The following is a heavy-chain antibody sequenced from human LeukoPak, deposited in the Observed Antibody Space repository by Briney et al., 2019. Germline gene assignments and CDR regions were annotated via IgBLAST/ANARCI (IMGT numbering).Heavy chain of an antibody. CDR1: GGSITNTNY. Sequence: PSETLSLTCGVSGGSITNTNYWTWVRQPPGKGLEWIGGVKLQGSTNYNPSLMGRVAISVDTSENHISLQSTSVAAADTAVYYCAREGGSYRPLDYSGQGTLVTVSS. CDR2: VKLQGST. D-gene: IGHD3-10*01. CDR3: AREGGSYRPLDY. J-gene: IGHJ4*02. V-gene: IGHV4-4*02.